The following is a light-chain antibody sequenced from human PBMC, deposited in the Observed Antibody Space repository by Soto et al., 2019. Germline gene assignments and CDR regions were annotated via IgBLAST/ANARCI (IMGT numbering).Light chain of an antibody. Sequence: EIVMTQSPATLSLSPGERATLSCRASQSVGSNLAWYQQKPGQAPRLLIYGASTRATGVPARFSGSGSGTEFTLNISTLQSEDFAVYYCQQYDNWPPLTFGGGTKVDIK. CDR2: GAS. J-gene: IGKJ4*01. CDR1: QSVGSN. CDR3: QQYDNWPPLT. V-gene: IGKV3-15*01.